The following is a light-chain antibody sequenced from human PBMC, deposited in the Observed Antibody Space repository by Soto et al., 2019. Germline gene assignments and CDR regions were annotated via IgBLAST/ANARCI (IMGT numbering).Light chain of an antibody. CDR3: QPWGSSPWT. CDR1: QSVSIK. Sequence: EIVMTQSPDTLSLSPGERATLSCRASQSVSIKLAWYQQKPGQAPRILIYDTSTRATGIPARFSGSRSGTEFTLTLSSLQSEEVAVYYGQPWGSSPWTFGQGTKVDIK. J-gene: IGKJ1*01. V-gene: IGKV3-15*01. CDR2: DTS.